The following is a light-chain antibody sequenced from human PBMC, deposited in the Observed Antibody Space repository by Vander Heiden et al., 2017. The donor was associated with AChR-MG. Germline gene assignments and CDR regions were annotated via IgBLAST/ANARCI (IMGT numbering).Light chain of an antibody. CDR1: QSISSY. CDR3: QQSYIMPRT. J-gene: IGKJ1*01. CDR2: AAS. Sequence: DIQMTQSPSSLSASVGDRVTITCRASQSISSYLNWYQQKPGKAPNLLIYAASSLQSGVPSRFSGSGSGTDFTLTITNLQPEDFATYCCQQSYIMPRTFGQGTKVDIK. V-gene: IGKV1-39*01.